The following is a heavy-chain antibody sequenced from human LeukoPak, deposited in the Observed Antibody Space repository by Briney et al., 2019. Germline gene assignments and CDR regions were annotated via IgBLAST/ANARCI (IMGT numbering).Heavy chain of an antibody. CDR1: GFTFDDYA. CDR3: AKDALYYDSSGYRGAFDI. CDR2: ISWNSGSI. J-gene: IGHJ3*02. D-gene: IGHD3-22*01. Sequence: GRSLRFSCAASGFTFDDYAMHWVRQAPGKGLEWVSGISWNSGSIGYADSVKGRFTISRDNAKNSLYLQMNSLRAEDTALYYCAKDALYYDSSGYRGAFDIWGQGTMVTVSS. V-gene: IGHV3-9*01.